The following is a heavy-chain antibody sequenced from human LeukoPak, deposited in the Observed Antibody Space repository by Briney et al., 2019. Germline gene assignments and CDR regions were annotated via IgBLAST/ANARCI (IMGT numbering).Heavy chain of an antibody. D-gene: IGHD6-13*01. V-gene: IGHV4-31*03. CDR2: IYYSGST. CDR3: ARYPSAAVRFQPYYFDY. J-gene: IGHJ4*02. CDR1: GGSISSGAYY. Sequence: KSSQTLSLTCTVSGGSISSGAYYWSWIRQHPGKGLEWIGYIYYSGSTYYNPSLKSRVTISVDTSKNQFSLKLSSVTAADTAVYYCARYPSAAVRFQPYYFDYWGQGTLVTVSS.